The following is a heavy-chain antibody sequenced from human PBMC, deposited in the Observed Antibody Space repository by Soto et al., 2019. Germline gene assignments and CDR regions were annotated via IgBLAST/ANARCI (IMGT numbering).Heavy chain of an antibody. CDR1: GFSLTTGKMG. V-gene: IGHV2-26*01. J-gene: IGHJ6*02. Sequence: SGPTLVNPTETLTLTCTVSGFSLTTGKMGVSWIRQPPGKALEWLAHIFSDNERSYSTSLQGRLTISKDTSGSRVVLSMTNVDPVDTATYYCARMNVDSYQFYYAMDVWGQGTTVTASS. D-gene: IGHD4-17*01. CDR2: IFSDNER. CDR3: ARMNVDSYQFYYAMDV.